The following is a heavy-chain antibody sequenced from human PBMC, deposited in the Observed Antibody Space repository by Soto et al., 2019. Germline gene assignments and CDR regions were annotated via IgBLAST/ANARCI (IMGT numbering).Heavy chain of an antibody. CDR3: AGLVVRASRNSDFDY. CDR2: INYSGST. D-gene: IGHD1-26*01. V-gene: IGHV4-39*01. CDR1: GISVSTSDYY. J-gene: IGHJ4*02. Sequence: SETLSLTCTVSGISVSTSDYYWGWVRQPPGKGLDWIGNINYSGSTFYSRSLRSRVTLSADTSKNQFSLRLNSVPAADTAVYFCAGLVVRASRNSDFDYWGQGTLVNVS.